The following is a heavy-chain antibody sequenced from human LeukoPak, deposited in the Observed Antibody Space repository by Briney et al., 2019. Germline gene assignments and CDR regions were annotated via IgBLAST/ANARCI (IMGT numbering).Heavy chain of an antibody. D-gene: IGHD5-18*01. CDR3: ARESGYSYAPSLDD. J-gene: IGHJ4*02. Sequence: PGGSLRLSCAASGFTVSSNYMSWVRQAPGKGLEWVSLIYSGGSTDYSDSVVGRFTISRDNSKNTLYLQMNSLRAEDTAVYYCARESGYSYAPSLDDWGQGTLVTVSS. CDR1: GFTVSSNY. CDR2: IYSGGST. V-gene: IGHV3-66*01.